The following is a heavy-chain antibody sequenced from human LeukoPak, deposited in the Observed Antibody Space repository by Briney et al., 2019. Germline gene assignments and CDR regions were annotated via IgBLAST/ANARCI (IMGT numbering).Heavy chain of an antibody. CDR1: GYIFTNFY. J-gene: IGHJ4*02. Sequence: GASVKVSCKASGYIFTNFYLHWMRQAPGQGLEWMGRIIPILGIANYAQKFQGRVTITADKSTSTAYMELSSLRSEDTAVYYCARDRPYGGPTGIDYWGQGTLVTVSS. V-gene: IGHV1-69*04. D-gene: IGHD2-8*02. CDR3: ARDRPYGGPTGIDY. CDR2: IIPILGIA.